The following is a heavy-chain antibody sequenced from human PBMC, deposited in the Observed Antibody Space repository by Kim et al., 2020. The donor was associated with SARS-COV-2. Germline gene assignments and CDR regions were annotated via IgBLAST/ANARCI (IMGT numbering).Heavy chain of an antibody. Sequence: GGSLRLSCAASGFTVSSNYMSWVRQAPGKGLEWVSVIYSGGSTYYADSVKGRFTISRDNSKNTLYLQMNSLRAEDTAVYYCARERRYCSSTSCYHNWFDPWGQGTLVTVSS. CDR3: ARERRYCSSTSCYHNWFDP. CDR2: IYSGGST. J-gene: IGHJ5*02. D-gene: IGHD2-2*01. CDR1: GFTVSSNY. V-gene: IGHV3-53*01.